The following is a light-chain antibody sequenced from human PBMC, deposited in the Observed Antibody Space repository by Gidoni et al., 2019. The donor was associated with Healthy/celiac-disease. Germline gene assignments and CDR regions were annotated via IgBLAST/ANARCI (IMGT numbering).Light chain of an antibody. V-gene: IGKV3-20*01. J-gene: IGKJ2*01. CDR3: QQDGSSPPYT. CDR2: GGS. CDR1: LSVSSSY. Sequence: DIVLTQSPGTLYLSPGERATLTCRASLSVSSSYLAWYQQKPGQAPRLLIYGGSSRATGIPDRFSGSGSGTDFTLTISRLEPEDFAVYYCQQDGSSPPYTFGQGTKLEIK.